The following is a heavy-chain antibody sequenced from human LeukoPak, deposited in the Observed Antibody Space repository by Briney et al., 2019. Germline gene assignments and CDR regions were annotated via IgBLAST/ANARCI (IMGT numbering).Heavy chain of an antibody. V-gene: IGHV1-69*05. CDR3: ARDRDSGWY. CDR2: TFPIFGTA. Sequence: GASVKVSCKASGYTFTSYGISWVRQAPGQGLEWMGRTFPIFGTANYAQKFQGRVTITTDESTSTAYMELSSLRSEDTAVYYCARDRDSGWYWGQGTLVTVSS. J-gene: IGHJ4*02. D-gene: IGHD6-19*01. CDR1: GYTFTSYG.